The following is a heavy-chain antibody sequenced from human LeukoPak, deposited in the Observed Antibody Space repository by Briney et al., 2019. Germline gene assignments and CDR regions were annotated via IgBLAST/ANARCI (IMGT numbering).Heavy chain of an antibody. J-gene: IGHJ6*02. Sequence: GGSLRLSCAASGFTVSSYWMSWVRQAPGKGLEWVANIKQDGSENYYVDSVKGRFTISRDNAKNSLYLQMNSLRAEDTAVYYCARERRDPHYDILTGTHYYYYGMDVWGQGTTVTVSS. D-gene: IGHD3-9*01. CDR3: ARERRDPHYDILTGTHYYYYGMDV. CDR2: IKQDGSEN. V-gene: IGHV3-7*01. CDR1: GFTVSSYW.